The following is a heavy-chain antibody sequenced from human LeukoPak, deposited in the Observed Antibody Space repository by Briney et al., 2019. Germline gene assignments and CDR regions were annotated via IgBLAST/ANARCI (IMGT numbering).Heavy chain of an antibody. CDR2: ISAYNGNT. CDR3: ARSPGPYYYYGMDV. V-gene: IGHV1-18*01. Sequence: GASVKVSCKASGYTFTSYGISWGRQAPGQGLEWMGWISAYNGNTNYAQKLQGRVTMTTDTSTSTAYMELRSLRSDDTAVYYCARSPGPYYYYGMDVWGQGTTVTVSS. CDR1: GYTFTSYG. J-gene: IGHJ6*02.